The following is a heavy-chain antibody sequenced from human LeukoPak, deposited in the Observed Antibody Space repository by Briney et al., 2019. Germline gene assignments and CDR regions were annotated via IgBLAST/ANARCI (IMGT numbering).Heavy chain of an antibody. Sequence: PGGSLRLSCAASGFTFSSYGMSWVRQAPGKGLEWVSFITPSADRTSYADSVEGRFTISRDNPRNTLYMQMNSLRDEDTALYYCAIMHGYYDGSGYWVQWGQGTLVTVSS. CDR3: AIMHGYYDGSGYWVQ. CDR1: GFTFSSYG. CDR2: ITPSADRT. V-gene: IGHV3-23*01. D-gene: IGHD3-22*01. J-gene: IGHJ1*01.